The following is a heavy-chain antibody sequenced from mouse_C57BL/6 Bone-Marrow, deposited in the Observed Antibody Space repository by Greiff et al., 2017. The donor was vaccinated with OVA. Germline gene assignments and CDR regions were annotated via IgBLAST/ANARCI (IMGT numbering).Heavy chain of an antibody. J-gene: IGHJ1*03. CDR3: AREGNYGSSYWYFDV. CDR2: IYPGDGDT. Sequence: VQLHQSGAELVKPGASVKISCKASGYAFSSYWMNWVKQRPGKGLEWLGQIYPGDGDTNYNGKFKGKATLTADKSSSTAYMQLSSLTSEDSAVYFCAREGNYGSSYWYFDVWGTGTTVTVSS. D-gene: IGHD1-1*01. V-gene: IGHV1-80*01. CDR1: GYAFSSYW.